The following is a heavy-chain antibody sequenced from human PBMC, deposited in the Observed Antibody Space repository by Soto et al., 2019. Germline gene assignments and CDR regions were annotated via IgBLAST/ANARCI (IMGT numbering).Heavy chain of an antibody. CDR3: AQSPHVLWDILSHPYFAS. V-gene: IGHV3-23*01. D-gene: IGHD3-9*01. J-gene: IGHJ4*02. CDR2: ISGSGGSP. Sequence: HRWGSIRLSCSASGFTFRSYAMSWVRQAPGKGLEWVSAISGSGGSPYYADSVKGRFTISRDNSKITLYLQMNSLRAEDTAVYYCAQSPHVLWDILSHPYFASWCQETRVILS. CDR1: GFTFRSYA.